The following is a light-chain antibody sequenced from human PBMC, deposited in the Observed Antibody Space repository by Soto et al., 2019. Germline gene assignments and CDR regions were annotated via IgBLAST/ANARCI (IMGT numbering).Light chain of an antibody. CDR1: ASNVGTHF. CDR3: GTWDSGLTAGV. CDR2: DND. J-gene: IGLJ2*01. Sequence: QSVLTQPPSVSAAPGQRVTISCSGSASNVGTHFVSWYQHLPGAAPKLLIYDNDERPSEIPDRFSGSKSDTSATLTITGLQTGDEADYYCGTWDSGLTAGVFGGGTKVTDL. V-gene: IGLV1-51*01.